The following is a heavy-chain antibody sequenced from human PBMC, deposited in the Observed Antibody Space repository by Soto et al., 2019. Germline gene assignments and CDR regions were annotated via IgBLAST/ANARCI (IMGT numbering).Heavy chain of an antibody. CDR3: ARDPEYDFWSGYSDYYGMDV. D-gene: IGHD3-3*01. J-gene: IGHJ6*02. CDR2: IIPIFGTA. Sequence: GASVKVSCKASGGTFSSYAISWMRQAPGQGLEWMGGIIPIFGTANYAQKFQGRVTITADKSTSTAYMELSSLRSEDTAVYYCARDPEYDFWSGYSDYYGMDVWGQGTTVTVSS. V-gene: IGHV1-69*06. CDR1: GGTFSSYA.